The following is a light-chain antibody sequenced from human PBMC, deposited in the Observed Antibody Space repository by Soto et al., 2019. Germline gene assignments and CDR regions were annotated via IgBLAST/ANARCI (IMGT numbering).Light chain of an antibody. CDR2: EVS. V-gene: IGLV2-14*01. CDR1: SSDVGDYNY. J-gene: IGLJ2*01. Sequence: QSALTQPASVSGSPGQSITISCTGTSSDVGDYNYVSWYQQYPGKVPKLMIYEVSNRPSGVSNRFSGSKSGNTASLSISGLQAEDEADYYCSSYSSSSTPRVIFGGGTKVTVL. CDR3: SSYSSSSTPRVI.